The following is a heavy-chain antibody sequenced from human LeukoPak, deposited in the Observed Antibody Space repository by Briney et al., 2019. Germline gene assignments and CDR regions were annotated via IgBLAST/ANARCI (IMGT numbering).Heavy chain of an antibody. CDR2: IYPGDSDT. CDR3: AAGMAARGKYYFDY. V-gene: IGHV5-51*01. J-gene: IGHJ4*02. D-gene: IGHD6-13*01. Sequence: GESLQISCEGSGSNFTSYWIGWVRQLPGKGLEWMGIIYPGDSDTRYSPSFQGQVTISADKSISTACLQWSSLKASDTAMYYCAAGMAARGKYYFDYWGQGTLVTVSS. CDR1: GSNFTSYW.